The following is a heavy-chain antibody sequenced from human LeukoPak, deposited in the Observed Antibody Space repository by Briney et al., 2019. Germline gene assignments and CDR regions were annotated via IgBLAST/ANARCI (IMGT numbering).Heavy chain of an antibody. V-gene: IGHV1-2*02. CDR1: GYTFTGYY. Sequence: ASAKVSCKASGYTFTGYYMHWVRLAPGQGLEWMGWINPTIGGTNVAQKFQGRVTMTKDTSISTAYMELSRLRSDDTAVYYCARAPGSNPIYYFDYWGQGTLVTVSS. CDR2: INPTIGGT. D-gene: IGHD3-3*01. CDR3: ARAPGSNPIYYFDY. J-gene: IGHJ4*02.